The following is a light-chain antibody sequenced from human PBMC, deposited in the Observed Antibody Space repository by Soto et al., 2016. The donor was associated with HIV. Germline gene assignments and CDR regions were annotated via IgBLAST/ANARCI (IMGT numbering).Light chain of an antibody. CDR3: QQYNSYSQT. CDR2: KAS. Sequence: DIRMTQSPSTLSASVGDRVTITCRAGQSISSWLAWYQQKPGKAPKLLIYKASSLESGVPSRFSGSGSGTEFTLTISSLQPDDFATYYCQQYNSYSQTFGQGTKLEIK. V-gene: IGKV1-5*03. J-gene: IGKJ2*01. CDR1: QSISSW.